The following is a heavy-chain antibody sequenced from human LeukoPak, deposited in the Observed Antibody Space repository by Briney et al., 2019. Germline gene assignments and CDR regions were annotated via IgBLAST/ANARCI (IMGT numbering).Heavy chain of an antibody. Sequence: SETLSLTCTASGGSISRSGYYWVWIRQPPGKGLEWIGSIYYSGSTYYNPSLKSRVTISVDTSKNQFSLNLSSVTAADTAVYYCARHWDGYTGIDYCCRGTLVTVSS. D-gene: IGHD5-24*01. J-gene: IGHJ4*02. CDR2: IYYSGST. CDR3: ARHWDGYTGIDY. V-gene: IGHV4-39*01. CDR1: GGSISRSGYY.